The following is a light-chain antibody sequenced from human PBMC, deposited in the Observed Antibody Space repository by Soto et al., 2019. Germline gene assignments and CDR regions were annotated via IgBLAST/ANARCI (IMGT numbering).Light chain of an antibody. V-gene: IGKV3-15*01. CDR2: DAS. CDR3: QQYNNWWT. CDR1: QSVSSN. Sequence: ELVMTQSPATLSVSPGERATLSCRASQSVSSNLAWYQQKPGQAPRLLIYDASTRATGIPARFSGSGSGTEFTLTISSLQSEDFAVYYCQQYNNWWTFGQGTKVDIK. J-gene: IGKJ1*01.